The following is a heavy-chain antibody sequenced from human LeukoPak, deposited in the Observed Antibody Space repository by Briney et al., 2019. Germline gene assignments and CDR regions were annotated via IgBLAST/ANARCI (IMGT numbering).Heavy chain of an antibody. D-gene: IGHD4-17*01. V-gene: IGHV4-39*01. CDR1: GGSISSSNYY. CDR2: IYYSGNT. Sequence: PSETLSLTCTVSGGSISSSNYYWGWIRQPPGKGLEWIGSIYYSGNTYYNPSLKSRVTTSVDTSKKRFSLKLRSVTAADTAVHYCARHPTVTSFLFDYWGQGTLVTVSS. J-gene: IGHJ4*02. CDR3: ARHPTVTSFLFDY.